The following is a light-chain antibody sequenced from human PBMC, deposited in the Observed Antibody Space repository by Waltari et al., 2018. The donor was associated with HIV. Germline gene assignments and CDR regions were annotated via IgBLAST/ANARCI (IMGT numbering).Light chain of an antibody. J-gene: IGKJ1*01. Sequence: DIPMTQSPSSLSASVGDRVTITCRASQTISSYLNWYQQKLGKAPKLLIYGASSLQSGVPSRFSGSGSGTAFTLTISSLQPEDFATYYCQQSFSTPWTFGQGTKVEIK. CDR1: QTISSY. CDR3: QQSFSTPWT. V-gene: IGKV1-39*01. CDR2: GAS.